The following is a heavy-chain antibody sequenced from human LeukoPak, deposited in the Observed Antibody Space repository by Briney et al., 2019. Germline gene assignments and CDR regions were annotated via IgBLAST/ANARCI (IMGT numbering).Heavy chain of an antibody. V-gene: IGHV3-30*04. CDR1: GFTFSSYA. CDR3: VREGVGYCGGDCYLAY. Sequence: GGSLRLSCAASGFTFSSYAMHWVRQAPGKGLEWVAVISYDGSNKYYADSVKGRFTISRDNSKNTLYLQMNSLRAEDTAVYYCVREGVGYCGGDCYLAYWGQGTLVTVSS. D-gene: IGHD2-21*02. J-gene: IGHJ4*02. CDR2: ISYDGSNK.